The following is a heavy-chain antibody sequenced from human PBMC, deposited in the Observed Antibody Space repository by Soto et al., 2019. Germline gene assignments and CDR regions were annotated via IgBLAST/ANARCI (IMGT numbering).Heavy chain of an antibody. J-gene: IGHJ4*02. D-gene: IGHD2-15*01. CDR3: AKDYGYCSGGSCYSQNDY. CDR1: GFTVSSYA. V-gene: IGHV3-23*01. CDR2: ISGSGGST. Sequence: EVQLLESGGGLVQPGGSLRLSCAASGFTVSSYAMSWVRQAPGKGLEWVSAISGSGGSTYYADSVKGRFTISRDNSKNPPYLQMNSLRAEDTAVYYSAKDYGYCSGGSCYSQNDYWGQGTLVTVSS.